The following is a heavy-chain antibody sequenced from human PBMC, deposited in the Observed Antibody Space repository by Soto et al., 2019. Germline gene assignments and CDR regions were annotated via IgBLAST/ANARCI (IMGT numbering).Heavy chain of an antibody. CDR2: INHSGST. V-gene: IGHV4-34*01. J-gene: IGHJ3*02. D-gene: IGHD6-6*01. CDR1: GGSFSGCY. Sequence: PSETLSLTCAVYGGSFSGCYWSWIRQPPGQGLEWIGEINHSGSTNYNPSLKSRVTISVDTSKNQFSLKLSSVTAADTAVYYCARPRSSIAAGGAFDIWGQGTMVTVSS. CDR3: ARPRSSIAAGGAFDI.